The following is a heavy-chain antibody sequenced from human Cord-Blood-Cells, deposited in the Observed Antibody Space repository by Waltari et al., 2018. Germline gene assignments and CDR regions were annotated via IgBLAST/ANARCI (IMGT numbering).Heavy chain of an antibody. Sequence: EVQLVESGGGLVQPGGSLRLSCAASGFTFSSYWMSWVRQAPGKGLEWGANIKQDGSEKYYVDSVKGRFTISRDNAKNSLYLQMNSLRAEDTAVYYCARDVTTYYYYGMDVWGQGTTVTVSS. CDR3: ARDVTTYYYYGMDV. CDR1: GFTFSSYW. V-gene: IGHV3-7*01. CDR2: IKQDGSEK. J-gene: IGHJ6*02.